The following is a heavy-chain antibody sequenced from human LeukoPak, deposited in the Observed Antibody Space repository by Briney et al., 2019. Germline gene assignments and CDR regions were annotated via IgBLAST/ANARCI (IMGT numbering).Heavy chain of an antibody. Sequence: PSETLSLTCIVSGGSISSGDYYWSWIRQPPGKGLEWIGYRFYSGSTYYNPSLKSRVTISEDTSKNQFSLKLSSVSAADTAVYYCVRGSEYSGNCDYWGQGTLVTVSS. V-gene: IGHV4-30-4*08. CDR3: VRGSEYSGNCDY. J-gene: IGHJ4*02. CDR2: RFYSGST. CDR1: GGSISSGDYY. D-gene: IGHD4-23*01.